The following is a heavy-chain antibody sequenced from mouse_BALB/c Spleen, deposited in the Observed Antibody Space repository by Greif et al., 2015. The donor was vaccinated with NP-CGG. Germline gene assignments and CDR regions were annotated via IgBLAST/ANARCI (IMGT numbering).Heavy chain of an antibody. V-gene: IGHV1-69*02. J-gene: IGHJ4*01. Sequence: VQLQQSGAELVKPGASVKLSCKASGYTFTSYWMHWVKQRPGQGLEWIGEIDPSDSYTNYNQKFKGKATLTVDKSSSTAYMQLSSLTSEDSAVYYCASGLRYATDYWGQGTSVTVSS. CDR3: ASGLRYATDY. CDR1: GYTFTSYW. D-gene: IGHD2-4*01. CDR2: IDPSDSYT.